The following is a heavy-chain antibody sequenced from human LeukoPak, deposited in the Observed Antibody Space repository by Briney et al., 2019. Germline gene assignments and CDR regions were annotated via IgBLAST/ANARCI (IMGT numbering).Heavy chain of an antibody. D-gene: IGHD3-22*01. CDR3: ARDGRLFADAFDI. Sequence: SETLSLTCTVSGGSMSSSSTYWGWIRQPPGKGLDWIGTIHSGGSTYYNPSLKSRVSISVDTSKNQFSLKLSSVTAADTAVYYCARDGRLFADAFDIWGQGTMVTVSS. CDR2: IHSGGST. V-gene: IGHV4-39*07. J-gene: IGHJ3*02. CDR1: GGSMSSSSTY.